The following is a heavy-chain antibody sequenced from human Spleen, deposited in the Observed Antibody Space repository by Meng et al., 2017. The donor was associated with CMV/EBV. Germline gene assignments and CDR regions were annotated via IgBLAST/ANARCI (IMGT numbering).Heavy chain of an antibody. CDR1: GFTFSSYA. V-gene: IGHV3-23*01. Sequence: GESLKISCAASGFTFSSYAMSWVRQAPGKGLEWVSAISGSGGSTYYADSVKGRFTISRDNSKNTLYLQMNSLRAEDTAVYYCARDVSSGWSSSPMYYFDYWGQGTLVTVSS. CDR2: ISGSGGST. CDR3: ARDVSSGWSSSPMYYFDY. J-gene: IGHJ4*02. D-gene: IGHD6-19*01.